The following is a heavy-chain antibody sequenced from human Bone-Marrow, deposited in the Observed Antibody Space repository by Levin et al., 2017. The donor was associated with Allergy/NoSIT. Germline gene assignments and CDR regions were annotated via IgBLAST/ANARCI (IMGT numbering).Heavy chain of an antibody. CDR3: AREEYQLLWGHYYFDY. CDR2: IYYSGST. CDR1: GGSISSGGYY. V-gene: IGHV4-31*03. D-gene: IGHD2-2*01. Sequence: KSSETLSLTCTVSGGSISSGGYYWSWIRQHPGKGLEWIGYIYYSGSTYYNPSLKSRVTISVDTSKNQFSLKLSSVTAADTAVYYCAREEYQLLWGHYYFDYWGQGTLVTVSS. J-gene: IGHJ4*02.